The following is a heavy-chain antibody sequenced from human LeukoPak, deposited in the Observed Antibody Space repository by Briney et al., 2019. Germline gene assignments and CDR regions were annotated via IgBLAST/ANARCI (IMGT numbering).Heavy chain of an antibody. CDR3: ARAAWRGSNSRDAFDI. V-gene: IGHV4-31*03. D-gene: IGHD4-23*01. J-gene: IGHJ3*02. Sequence: SQTLSLTCTVSGGSISSGGDYWSWIRQHPGQGLEWIGYIYYSGSTYYNPSLKSRVTISVDTSKNQFSLELSSVTAADTAVYYCARAAWRGSNSRDAFDIWGLGTMVTVSS. CDR2: IYYSGST. CDR1: GGSISSGGDY.